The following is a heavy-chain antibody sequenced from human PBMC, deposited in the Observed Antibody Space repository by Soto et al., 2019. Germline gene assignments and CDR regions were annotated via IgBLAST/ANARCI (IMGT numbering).Heavy chain of an antibody. D-gene: IGHD5-12*01. J-gene: IGHJ5*02. Sequence: EEQLVESGGGFMLPGGSQRLSCAASGFSVTDNFFSWVRQAPGKGLEWVSVIYSGGSTVYGDSVKGRFTVSRDSSKNTLYLQMNSLRPEDSATYYCARGGAYDCLDLWGQGTLVTVSS. CDR2: IYSGGST. CDR1: GFSVTDNF. V-gene: IGHV3-53*01. CDR3: ARGGAYDCLDL.